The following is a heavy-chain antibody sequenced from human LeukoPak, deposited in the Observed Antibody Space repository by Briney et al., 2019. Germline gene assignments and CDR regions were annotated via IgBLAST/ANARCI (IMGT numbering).Heavy chain of an antibody. V-gene: IGHV4-61*02. CDR2: IYTSGST. J-gene: IGHJ5*02. Sequence: SEALSLTCTVSGGSISSGSYYWSWSRHPAGKGLEWLGRIYTSGSTNYNPSLKSRVTISVDTSTNQFSVKLSSVPAADTAVYYCARGSAGATVATVWFDPWGQGTLVTVSS. CDR3: ARGSAGATVATVWFDP. D-gene: IGHD4-11*01. CDR1: GGSISSGSYY.